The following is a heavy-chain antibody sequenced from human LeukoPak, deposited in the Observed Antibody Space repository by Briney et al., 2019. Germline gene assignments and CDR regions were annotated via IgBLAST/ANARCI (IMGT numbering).Heavy chain of an antibody. J-gene: IGHJ4*02. CDR3: ARDPLLLWFGEFLYYSDY. Sequence: PSETLSLTCSVSSGSISSSGYYWAWIRQPPGKGLEWIGSIYYSGSTYYNPSLKSRVTISVDTSKNQFSLKLSSVTAADTAVYYCARDPLLLWFGEFLYYSDYWGQGTLVTVSS. CDR2: IYYSGST. V-gene: IGHV4-39*07. CDR1: SGSISSSGYY. D-gene: IGHD3-10*01.